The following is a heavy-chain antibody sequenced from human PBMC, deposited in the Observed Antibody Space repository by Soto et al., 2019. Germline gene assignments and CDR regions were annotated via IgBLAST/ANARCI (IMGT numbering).Heavy chain of an antibody. CDR1: GYTFTSYD. D-gene: IGHD2-21*01. V-gene: IGHV1-8*01. Sequence: ASVKVSCKASGYTFTSYDINWVRQATGQGLEWMGWMNPNSGNTGYAQKFQGRVTMTRNTSISTAYMELSSLRSEDTAVYYCARGRRAIGNYYYYMDVWGKGTTVTVSS. CDR2: MNPNSGNT. CDR3: ARGRRAIGNYYYYMDV. J-gene: IGHJ6*03.